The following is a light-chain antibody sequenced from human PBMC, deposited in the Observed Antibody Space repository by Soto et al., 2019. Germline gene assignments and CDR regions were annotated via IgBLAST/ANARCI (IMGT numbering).Light chain of an antibody. CDR2: DAS. Sequence: DIQMTQSPSSLSASVGDRVTITCQASQDINNFLNWYQQKPGSAPKLLIYDASNLETGVPSRFSGSGSETDFIFSISSLQPEDIAAYYCQHYDNLPPLTFGGGTKVEI. CDR1: QDINNF. J-gene: IGKJ4*01. CDR3: QHYDNLPPLT. V-gene: IGKV1-33*01.